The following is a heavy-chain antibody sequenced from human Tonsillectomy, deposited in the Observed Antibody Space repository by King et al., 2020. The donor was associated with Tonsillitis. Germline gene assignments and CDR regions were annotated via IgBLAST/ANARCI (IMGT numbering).Heavy chain of an antibody. CDR2: FNLEEGET. CDR3: ATRLFWVGGDS. D-gene: IGHD3-16*01. J-gene: IGHJ5*01. CDR1: GYTLSELS. Sequence: QLVQSGDEVKKPGASVKVSCKVSGYTLSELSMHWVRQAPGKGLEHMGGFNLEEGETTYAQKFQGRVTMTEDTSTDTAYMELSSLRSDDTAMYYCATRLFWVGGDSWGQGTLVTVSS. V-gene: IGHV1-24*01.